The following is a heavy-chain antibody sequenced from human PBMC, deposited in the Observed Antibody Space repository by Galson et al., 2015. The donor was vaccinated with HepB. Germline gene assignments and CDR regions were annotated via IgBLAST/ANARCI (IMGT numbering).Heavy chain of an antibody. D-gene: IGHD3-3*01. Sequence: CAISGDSVSSYSAAWNWIRQSPSRGLEWLGRIYYRTQWYTDYSMGRMTIRADTAKNHFSLELMYVTPEDTAIYYCARERDGATFGVDGVPVTYYYYMDVWGKGTTVTVSS. CDR3: ARERDGATFGVDGVPVTYYYYMDV. V-gene: IGHV6-1*01. CDR2: IYYRTQWYT. CDR1: GDSVSSYSAA. J-gene: IGHJ6*03.